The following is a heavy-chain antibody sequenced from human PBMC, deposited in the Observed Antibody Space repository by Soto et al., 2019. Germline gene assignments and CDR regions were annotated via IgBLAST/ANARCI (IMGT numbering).Heavy chain of an antibody. V-gene: IGHV3-73*01. CDR1: GFTFSGSA. CDR2: IRSKANSYAT. Sequence: GGSLRLSCAASGFTFSGSAMHWVRQASGKGLEWVGRIRSKANSYATAYAASVKGRFTISRDDSKNTAYLQMNSLKTEDTAVYYCTRLLWDFDWSLDFDYWGQGTLVTVSS. J-gene: IGHJ4*02. CDR3: TRLLWDFDWSLDFDY. D-gene: IGHD3-9*01.